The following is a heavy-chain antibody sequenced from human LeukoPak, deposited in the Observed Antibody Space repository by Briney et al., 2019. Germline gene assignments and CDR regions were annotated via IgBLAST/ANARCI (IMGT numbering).Heavy chain of an antibody. CDR2: IYHSGST. Sequence: SGTLSLTCAVSGGSISSSNWWSWVRQPPGKGLEWIGEIYHSGSTNYNPSLKSRVTISVDKSKNQFSLKLSSVTAADTAVYYCASQRIMITFGGVIAAFDYWGQGTLVTVSS. CDR1: GGSISSSNW. V-gene: IGHV4-4*02. CDR3: ASQRIMITFGGVIAAFDY. J-gene: IGHJ4*02. D-gene: IGHD3-16*02.